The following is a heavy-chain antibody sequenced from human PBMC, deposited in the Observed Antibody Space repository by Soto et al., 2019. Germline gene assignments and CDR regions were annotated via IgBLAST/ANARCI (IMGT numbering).Heavy chain of an antibody. V-gene: IGHV5-51*01. D-gene: IGHD5-12*01. CDR1: GYSFTSYW. J-gene: IGHJ6*02. Sequence: GESLKISCKGSGYSFTSYWIGWVRQMPGKGLEWMGIIYPGDSDTRYSPSFQGQVTISADKSISTAYLQWSSLKASDTAMYYCARQGSGGYTPYYYYGMDVWGQGTTVTVSS. CDR2: IYPGDSDT. CDR3: ARQGSGGYTPYYYYGMDV.